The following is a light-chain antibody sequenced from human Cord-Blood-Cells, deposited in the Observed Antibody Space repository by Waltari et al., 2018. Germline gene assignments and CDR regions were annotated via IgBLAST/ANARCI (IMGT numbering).Light chain of an antibody. Sequence: DIQMTQSPSSLSASVGDTVTITCRASQSISSYLNWYQQKPGKAPKLLIYAASSLQSGVPSRFSGSGSGTDFTLTISSLQPEDFATYYCQQNYSTPLTVGGGTKVEIK. CDR2: AAS. V-gene: IGKV1-39*01. CDR1: QSISSY. CDR3: QQNYSTPLT. J-gene: IGKJ4*01.